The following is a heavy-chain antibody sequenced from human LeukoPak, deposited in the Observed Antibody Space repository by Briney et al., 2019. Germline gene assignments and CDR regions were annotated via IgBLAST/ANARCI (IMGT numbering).Heavy chain of an antibody. CDR2: IYHSGST. CDR1: GGSISSGGYY. J-gene: IGHJ5*02. CDR3: ARGTLGYCSGGSCSMNWFDP. Sequence: PSQTLSLTCTVSGGSISSGGYYWSWIRQPPGKGLEWIGYIYHSGSTYYNPSLKSRVTISVDRSKNQFSLKLSSVTAADTAVYYCARGTLGYCSGGSCSMNWFDPWGQGTLVTVSS. D-gene: IGHD2-15*01. V-gene: IGHV4-30-2*01.